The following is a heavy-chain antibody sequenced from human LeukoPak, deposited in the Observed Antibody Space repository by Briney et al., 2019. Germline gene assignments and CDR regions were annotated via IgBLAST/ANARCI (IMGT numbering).Heavy chain of an antibody. V-gene: IGHV3-23*01. Sequence: GGSLRLSCAASGFTFNNYAMNWVRQAPGKGLEWVSGISDSGGTTDYADSVKGRFTISRDNSKNTLYLQMNSLRAEDTAVYYCAKRRGSYSFYFDYWGQGTLVTVPS. D-gene: IGHD1-26*01. CDR2: ISDSGGTT. CDR1: GFTFNNYA. J-gene: IGHJ4*02. CDR3: AKRRGSYSFYFDY.